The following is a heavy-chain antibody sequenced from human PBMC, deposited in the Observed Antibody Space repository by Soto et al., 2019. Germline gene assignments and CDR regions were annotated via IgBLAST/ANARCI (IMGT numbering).Heavy chain of an antibody. V-gene: IGHV3-21*01. CDR2: ISSSSSYI. CDR1: GFTFSSYS. Sequence: GGSLRLSCAASGFTFSSYSMNWVRQAPGKGLEWVSSISSSSSYIYYADSVKGRFTISRDNAKNSLYLQMNSLRAEDTAVYYCARWGDDYGDYLNDYYYYMDVWGKGTTVTVSS. J-gene: IGHJ6*03. D-gene: IGHD4-17*01. CDR3: ARWGDDYGDYLNDYYYYMDV.